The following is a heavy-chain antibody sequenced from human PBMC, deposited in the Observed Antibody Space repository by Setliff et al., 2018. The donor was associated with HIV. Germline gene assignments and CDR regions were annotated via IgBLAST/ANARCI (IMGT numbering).Heavy chain of an antibody. Sequence: SETLSLTCTVSGGLISSHIYQWGWIRQPPGKGQEWIGSIYYSGTTYYNPSLKSRLTISIDTSMNQFSLRLNALTAADTAVYYCARLGGNWGYWFDPWSQGTLVTSPQ. CDR1: GGLISSHIYQ. CDR2: IYYSGTT. V-gene: IGHV4-39*01. J-gene: IGHJ5*02. D-gene: IGHD7-27*01. CDR3: ARLGGNWGYWFDP.